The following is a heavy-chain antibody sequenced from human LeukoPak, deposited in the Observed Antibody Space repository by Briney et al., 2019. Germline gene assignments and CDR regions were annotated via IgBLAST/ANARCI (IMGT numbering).Heavy chain of an antibody. CDR3: ARDSGYDGYDY. CDR2: IIPIFGTA. J-gene: IGHJ4*02. V-gene: IGHV1-69*06. Sequence: ASVKVCCKASGRTFSSYAISWVRQAPGQGLEWMGGIIPIFGTANYAQKFQGRVTITADKSTSTAYVELSSLRSEDTAVYYCARDSGYDGYDYWGQGTLVTVSS. D-gene: IGHD5-12*01. CDR1: GRTFSSYA.